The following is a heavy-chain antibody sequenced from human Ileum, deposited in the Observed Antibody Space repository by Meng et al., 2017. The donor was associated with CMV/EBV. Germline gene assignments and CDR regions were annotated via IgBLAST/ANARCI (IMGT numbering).Heavy chain of an antibody. CDR1: GYTFTGYY. V-gene: IGHV1-2*02. CDR2: INPNSGGT. CDR3: ARSLGDGYPEDY. Sequence: ASVTVSCKASGYTFTGYYMHWVRQAPGQRLEWMGWINPNSGGTNYAQKFQGRVTMTRDTSISTAYMELSRLRSDDTAVYYCARSLGDGYPEDYWGQGTLVTVSS. D-gene: IGHD5-24*01. J-gene: IGHJ4*02.